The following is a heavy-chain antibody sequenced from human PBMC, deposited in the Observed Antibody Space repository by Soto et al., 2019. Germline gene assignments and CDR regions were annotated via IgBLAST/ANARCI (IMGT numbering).Heavy chain of an antibody. CDR2: IFYSGTT. CDR3: ARDSSGAGYFDN. V-gene: IGHV4-31*03. CDR1: GGAISSGDYY. D-gene: IGHD3-10*01. J-gene: IGHJ4*02. Sequence: QVQLQESGPGLVKPSQTLSLPCTVSGGAISSGDYYWTWIRQHPGKVLEWIGYIFYSGTTSYNPSLKSRVTISVDTSKNQFSLKLSSVTAADTAVYYCARDSSGAGYFDNWGQGTLVTVSP.